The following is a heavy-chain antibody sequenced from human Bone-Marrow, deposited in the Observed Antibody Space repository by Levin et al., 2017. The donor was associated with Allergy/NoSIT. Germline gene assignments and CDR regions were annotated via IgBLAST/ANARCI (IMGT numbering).Heavy chain of an antibody. D-gene: IGHD3-10*01. V-gene: IGHV3-23*01. CDR3: AKQGRGRLFYDGMDG. CDR2: ISGSGGST. CDR1: GFTFSSYA. Sequence: GWSLRLSCAASGFTFSSYAMSWVRQAPGKGLEWVSAISGSGGSTYYADSVKGRFTISRDNSKNTLYLQMNSLRAEDTAVYYCAKQGRGRLFYDGMDGWGQGTTVTVSS. J-gene: IGHJ6*02.